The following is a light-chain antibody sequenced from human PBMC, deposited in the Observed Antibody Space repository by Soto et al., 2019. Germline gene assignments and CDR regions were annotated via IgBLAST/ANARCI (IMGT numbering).Light chain of an antibody. CDR3: SSYTSSSTVI. CDR2: EVS. J-gene: IGLJ2*01. CDR1: SSDVGGYIY. V-gene: IGLV2-14*01. Sequence: QPVLTQPASVSGSPGQSITISCTGTSSDVGGYIYVSWYQQHPGKAPKLMIYEVSNRPSGVSNRFSASKSGNTASLIISGLQAEDEADYYCSSYTSSSTVIFGGGTKVTVL.